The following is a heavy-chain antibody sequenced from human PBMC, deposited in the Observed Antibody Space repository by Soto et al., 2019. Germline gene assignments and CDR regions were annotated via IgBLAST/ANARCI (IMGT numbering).Heavy chain of an antibody. Sequence: SVKGYCKTAGGTFSTYTFSWVRQAHGQGLEWMGRIIPIFGTPYYAQKFQGRVTITADKSTSTVYMELSSLRSDDTAVYFCARGLECRGYCLDKPTWFAPWGQGTLVTVSS. CDR3: ARGLECRGYCLDKPTWFAP. CDR2: IIPIFGTP. J-gene: IGHJ5*02. CDR1: GGTFSTYT. V-gene: IGHV1-69*06. D-gene: IGHD2-15*01.